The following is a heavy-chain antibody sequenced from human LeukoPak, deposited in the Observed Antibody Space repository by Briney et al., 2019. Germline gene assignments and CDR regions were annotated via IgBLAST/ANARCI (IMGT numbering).Heavy chain of an antibody. CDR2: ISYDGSNK. V-gene: IGHV3-30*03. CDR3: ARSRVTADFDY. J-gene: IGHJ4*02. CDR1: GFTFSSYS. Sequence: TGGSLRLSCAASGFTFSSYSMNWVRQAPGKGLEWVAVISYDGSNKYYADSVKGRFTISRDNSKNTLYLQMNSLRAEDTAVYYCARSRVTADFDYWGQGTLVTVSS. D-gene: IGHD2-21*02.